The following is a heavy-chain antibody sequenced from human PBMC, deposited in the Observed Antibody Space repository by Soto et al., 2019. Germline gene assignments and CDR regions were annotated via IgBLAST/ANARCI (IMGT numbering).Heavy chain of an antibody. V-gene: IGHV1-69*06. CDR3: AKDVTSLFSYGAHFDN. Sequence: QVHLVQSGAEVKKPGSSLKVSCKASGGPFNTSAISWVRQAPGHGLEWMGGIIPIFGTPNYAQKFQGKVTITADKSTNTAYLELSSLTSEDTAVYYCAKDVTSLFSYGAHFDNWGQGTLVTVST. CDR2: IIPIFGTP. D-gene: IGHD2-21*01. J-gene: IGHJ4*02. CDR1: GGPFNTSA.